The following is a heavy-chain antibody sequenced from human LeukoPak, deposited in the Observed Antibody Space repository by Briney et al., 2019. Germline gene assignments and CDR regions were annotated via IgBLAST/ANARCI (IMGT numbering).Heavy chain of an antibody. D-gene: IGHD3-3*01. CDR2: ISAYNGNT. Sequence: GASVKVSCKASGYTFTSYGISWVRQAPGQGLEWMGWISAYNGNTNYAQKLQGRVTMTTDTSTSTAYMELRSLRSDDTAVYYCARLEYYDFWSGYYYDAFDIWGQGTMVTVSS. V-gene: IGHV1-18*01. CDR1: GYTFTSYG. J-gene: IGHJ3*02. CDR3: ARLEYYDFWSGYYYDAFDI.